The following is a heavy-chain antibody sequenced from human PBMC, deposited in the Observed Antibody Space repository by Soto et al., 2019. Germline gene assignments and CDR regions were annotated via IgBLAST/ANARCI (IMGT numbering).Heavy chain of an antibody. CDR2: IFSHDVK. J-gene: IGHJ4*02. CDR1: GFSLTNDGMG. V-gene: IGHV2-26*01. D-gene: IGHD2-15*01. CDR3: ARADDSYSVDY. Sequence: QVTLKESGPVLVKPTETLTLTCTVSGFSLTNDGMGVSWIRQTPGKPLEWLAHIFSHDVKYYTTSLRSRLTISKGTSNSHVVLTMTTVDPADTATYYCARADDSYSVDYWGQGTLVTVSS.